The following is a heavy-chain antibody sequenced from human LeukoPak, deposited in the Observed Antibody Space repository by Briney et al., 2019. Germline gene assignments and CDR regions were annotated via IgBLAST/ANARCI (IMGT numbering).Heavy chain of an antibody. Sequence: GGSLRLSCVASGFTFSNYDMNWVRQAPGKGLEWVSFISSSSSYIYYADSVKGRFTISRDNAKKSLYLQMNSLRAEDTAVYYCAHGSMYQLDYWGQGTLVTVSS. CDR3: AHGSMYQLDY. CDR2: ISSSSSYI. D-gene: IGHD2-2*01. V-gene: IGHV3-21*04. J-gene: IGHJ4*02. CDR1: GFTFSNYD.